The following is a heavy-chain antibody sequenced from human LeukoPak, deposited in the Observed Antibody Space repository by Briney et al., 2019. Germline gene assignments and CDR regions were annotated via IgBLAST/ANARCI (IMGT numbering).Heavy chain of an antibody. CDR2: ISGSGGST. J-gene: IGHJ4*02. CDR3: ARTRYYYDSSGYYVDY. V-gene: IGHV3-23*01. D-gene: IGHD3-22*01. CDR1: GFTFSSYA. Sequence: GASLRLSCAASGFTFSSYAMSWVRQAPGKGLEWVSAISGSGGSTYYADSVKGRFTISRDNSKNTLYLQMNSLRAEDTAVYYCARTRYYYDSSGYYVDYWGQGTLVTVSS.